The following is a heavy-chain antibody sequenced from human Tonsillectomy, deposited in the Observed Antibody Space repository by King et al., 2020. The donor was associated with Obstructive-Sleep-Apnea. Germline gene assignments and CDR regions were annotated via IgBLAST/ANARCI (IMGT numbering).Heavy chain of an antibody. D-gene: IGHD2-15*01. Sequence: VQLVESGAGVKKPGESLKISCKGSGYSFTSYWIGWGGRIAGKGLEWVGSIFPGDSDTRYSPSFQGQVTISADKSISTAYLQWGSLKASDTAMYYCARQGGYCSGGCCYLDYWGQGTLVTVSS. CDR1: GYSFTSYW. CDR3: ARQGGYCSGGCCYLDY. V-gene: IGHV5-51*01. CDR2: IFPGDSDT. J-gene: IGHJ4*02.